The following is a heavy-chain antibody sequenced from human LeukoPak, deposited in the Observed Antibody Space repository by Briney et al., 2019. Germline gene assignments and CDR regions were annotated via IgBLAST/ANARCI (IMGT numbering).Heavy chain of an antibody. CDR1: GFTFSSYA. CDR2: ISYDGSNK. J-gene: IGHJ4*02. D-gene: IGHD6-6*01. V-gene: IGHV3-30-3*01. Sequence: PGRSLRLSCAASGFTFSSYAMHWVRQAPGKGLEWVAVISYDGSNKYYADSVKGRFTISRDNSKNTLYLQMNSLRAEDTAVYYCARDKAGGYSSSSDYWGQGTLVTVSS. CDR3: ARDKAGGYSSSSDY.